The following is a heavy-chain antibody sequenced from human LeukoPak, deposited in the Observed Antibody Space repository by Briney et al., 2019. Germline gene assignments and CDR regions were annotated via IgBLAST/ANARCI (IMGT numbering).Heavy chain of an antibody. J-gene: IGHJ3*02. V-gene: IGHV1-69*01. Sequence: SVKVSCKASGGTFSSYAISWVRQAPGQGLEWMGGIIPIFGTANYAQKFQGRVMITADESTSTAYMELSSLRSEDTAVYYCASGPRTSRVLRFLEWFDDGGIPRSGDAFDIWGQGTMVTVSS. CDR1: GGTFSSYA. CDR3: ASGPRTSRVLRFLEWFDDGGIPRSGDAFDI. D-gene: IGHD3-3*01. CDR2: IIPIFGTA.